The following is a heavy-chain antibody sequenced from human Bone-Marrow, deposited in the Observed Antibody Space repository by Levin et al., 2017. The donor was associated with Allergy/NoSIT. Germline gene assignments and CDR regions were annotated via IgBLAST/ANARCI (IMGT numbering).Heavy chain of an antibody. V-gene: IGHV1-8*01. CDR3: ARSRASSSSWYSPLRPSHPPVKKYYYYDYGMDV. CDR1: GYTFTSYD. D-gene: IGHD6-13*01. J-gene: IGHJ6*02. CDR2: MNPNSGNT. Sequence: GASVKVSCKASGYTFTSYDINWVRQATGQGLEWMGWMNPNSGNTGYAQKFQGRVTMTRNTSISTAYMELSSLRSEDTAVYYCARSRASSSSWYSPLRPSHPPVKKYYYYDYGMDVWGQGTTVTVSS.